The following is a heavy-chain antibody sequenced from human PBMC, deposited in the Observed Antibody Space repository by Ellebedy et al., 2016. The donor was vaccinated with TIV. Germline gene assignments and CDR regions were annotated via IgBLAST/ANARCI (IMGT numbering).Heavy chain of an antibody. CDR3: AKDGEADSIGYPTPDY. D-gene: IGHD3-22*01. Sequence: GESLKISCAASGFTFRRFAMHLVRQAPGKGLEWVAVVSADGSRKSYADSVKERFTISRDNSKNTLYLQMNSLRTEDTAVYYCAKDGEADSIGYPTPDYWGQGTLVTVSS. V-gene: IGHV3-30*18. CDR1: GFTFRRFA. CDR2: VSADGSRK. J-gene: IGHJ4*02.